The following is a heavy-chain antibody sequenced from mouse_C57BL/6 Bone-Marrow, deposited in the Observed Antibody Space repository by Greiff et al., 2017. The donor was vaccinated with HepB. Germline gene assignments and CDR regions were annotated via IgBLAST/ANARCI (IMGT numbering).Heavy chain of an antibody. Sequence: QVQLQQSGAELARPGASVKLSCKASGYTFTSYGISWVKQRTGQGLEWIGELYPRSGNTYYNEKFKGKATLTADKSSSTSYMELRSRTSEDSAVYFCGLLRSPYYFDYWGQGTTLTVSS. CDR3: GLLRSPYYFDY. D-gene: IGHD1-1*01. V-gene: IGHV1-81*01. CDR2: LYPRSGNT. CDR1: GYTFTSYG. J-gene: IGHJ2*01.